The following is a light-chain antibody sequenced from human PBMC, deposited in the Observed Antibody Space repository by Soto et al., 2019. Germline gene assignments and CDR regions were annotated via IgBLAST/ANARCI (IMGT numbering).Light chain of an antibody. V-gene: IGLV1-40*01. CDR2: GNS. Sequence: QSVLTQPPSVSGAPGERVSISCTGSSSNIGAGYDVHWYQQLPGTAPKLLIYGNSNRPSGVPDRFSGSKSGTSASLAITGLQAEDEADYYCPSYDSSLSGYVFGTGTMVTVL. CDR3: PSYDSSLSGYV. CDR1: SSNIGAGYD. J-gene: IGLJ1*01.